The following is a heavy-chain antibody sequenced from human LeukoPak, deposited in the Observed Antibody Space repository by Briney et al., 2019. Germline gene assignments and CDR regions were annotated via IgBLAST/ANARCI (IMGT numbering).Heavy chain of an antibody. J-gene: IGHJ4*02. CDR2: IRNKANSYTT. D-gene: IGHD3-22*01. Sequence: GGSLRLSCAAPGFTLSDHYMDWVRQAPGKGLEWVGRIRNKANSYTTEYAASVTGRFTIARDDSENSLYLQMNSLKTEDTAVYYCARGDSSGYSNYWGQGTLVTVSS. V-gene: IGHV3-72*01. CDR1: GFTLSDHY. CDR3: ARGDSSGYSNY.